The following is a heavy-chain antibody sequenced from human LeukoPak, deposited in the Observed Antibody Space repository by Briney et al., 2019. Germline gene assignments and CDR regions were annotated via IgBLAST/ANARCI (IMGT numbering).Heavy chain of an antibody. CDR1: GFTFSSYW. CDR2: ISSSSSYI. CDR3: ARVRDYDFWSGYYDAFDI. D-gene: IGHD3-3*01. J-gene: IGHJ3*02. Sequence: GGSLRLSCAASGFTFSSYWMSWVRQAPGKGLEWVSSISSSSSYIYYADSVKGRFTISRDNAKNSLYLQMNSLRAEDTAVYYCARVRDYDFWSGYYDAFDIWGQGTMVTVSS. V-gene: IGHV3-21*01.